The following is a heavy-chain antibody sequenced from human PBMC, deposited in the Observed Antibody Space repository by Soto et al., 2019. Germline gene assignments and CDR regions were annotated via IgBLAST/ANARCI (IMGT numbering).Heavy chain of an antibody. CDR1: GGSSSGYY. D-gene: IGHD3-9*01. CDR2: IYYSGST. V-gene: IGHV4-31*11. J-gene: IGHJ6*02. CDR3: ARDRGGLRYFIYGMDV. Sequence: SETLSLTCAVYGGSSSGYYWSWIRQHPGKGLEWIGYIYYSGSTYYNPSLKSRVTISVDTSKNRFSLKLSSVTAADTAVYYCARDRGGLRYFIYGMDVWGQGTTGTVS.